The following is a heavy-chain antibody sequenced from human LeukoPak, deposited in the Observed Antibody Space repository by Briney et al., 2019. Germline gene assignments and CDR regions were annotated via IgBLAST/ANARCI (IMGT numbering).Heavy chain of an antibody. CDR3: AKDAVDTAMPTDY. D-gene: IGHD5-18*01. Sequence: GGSLRLSCAASGFTFSSYGMHWVRQAPGKGLEWVAVISYDGSNKYYADSVKGRFTIPRDNSKNTLYLQMNSLRAEDTAVYYCAKDAVDTAMPTDYWGQGTLVTVSS. CDR2: ISYDGSNK. V-gene: IGHV3-30*18. J-gene: IGHJ4*02. CDR1: GFTFSSYG.